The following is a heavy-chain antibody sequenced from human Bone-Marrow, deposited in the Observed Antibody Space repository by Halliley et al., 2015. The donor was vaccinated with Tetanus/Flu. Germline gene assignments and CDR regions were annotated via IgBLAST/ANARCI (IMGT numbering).Heavy chain of an antibody. V-gene: IGHV1-18*01. D-gene: IGHD6-19*01. J-gene: IGHJ5*02. CDR3: ARVGSGWYNNWFDP. Sequence: GWINGYNGATRYAQKFQGRVTVTIDTSTRTAYMELRSLRSDDTAIYYWARVGSGWYNNWFDPWGQGTLVTVSS. CDR2: INGYNGAT.